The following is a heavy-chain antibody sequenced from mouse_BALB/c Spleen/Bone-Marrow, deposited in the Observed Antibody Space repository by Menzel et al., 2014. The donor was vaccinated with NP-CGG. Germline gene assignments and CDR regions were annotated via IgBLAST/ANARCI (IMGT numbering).Heavy chain of an antibody. CDR1: GYSFTGYN. Sequence: EVQLQQSGPELEKPGASVKISCKASGYSFTGYNMNWVKQNNGKSLEWIGNIDPHYGGISYNQKFKGKATLTVDKSSNTAYMQLKSLTSEDSAIYYCAISIEYRPLVYWGQGTLVTVSA. CDR3: AISIEYRPLVY. V-gene: IGHV1-39*01. D-gene: IGHD2-14*01. J-gene: IGHJ3*01. CDR2: IDPHYGGI.